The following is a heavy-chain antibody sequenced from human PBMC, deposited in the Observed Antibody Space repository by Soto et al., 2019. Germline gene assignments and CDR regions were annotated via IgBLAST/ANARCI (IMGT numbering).Heavy chain of an antibody. CDR3: ARGGYCSGCSCYSRGNDY. CDR2: VWYDGSNK. D-gene: IGHD2-15*01. Sequence: QVQLVESGGGVVQPGRSLRLSCAASGFTFSSYGMHWVRQAPGKGLEWVAVVWYDGSNKYYADSVKGRFTISRDNSKNTLYLQLNSLRDEETAVYYCARGGYCSGCSCYSRGNDYWGQGTLVTVSS. V-gene: IGHV3-33*01. CDR1: GFTFSSYG. J-gene: IGHJ4*02.